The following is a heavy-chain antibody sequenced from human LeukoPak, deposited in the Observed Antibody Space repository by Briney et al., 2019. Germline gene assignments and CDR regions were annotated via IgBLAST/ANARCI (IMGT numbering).Heavy chain of an antibody. D-gene: IGHD3-22*01. CDR3: ATDREGDPSAYYLV. J-gene: IGHJ4*02. Sequence: GGSLRLSCAASGFTFSGYAMSWVRQAPGKGLEWVSTISDNGGRTYYADSVKGRFTISRDNSKSTLFLQMNSLGAEDSAVYYCATDREGDPSAYYLVGGQGTLITVSS. CDR2: ISDNGGRT. V-gene: IGHV3-23*01. CDR1: GFTFSGYA.